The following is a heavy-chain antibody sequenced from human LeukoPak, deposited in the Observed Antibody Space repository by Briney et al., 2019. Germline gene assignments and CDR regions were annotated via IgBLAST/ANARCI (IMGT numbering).Heavy chain of an antibody. CDR3: AKWMVTANRPDAFDI. Sequence: GGTLRLSCAAPGFTFSSYGMSWVRQAPGKGLEWVSAISGSGGSTYYADSVKGRFTISRDNSKNTLYLQMNSLRAEDTAVYHCAKWMVTANRPDAFDIWGQGTMVTVSS. CDR2: ISGSGGST. CDR1: GFTFSSYG. V-gene: IGHV3-23*01. J-gene: IGHJ3*02. D-gene: IGHD2-21*02.